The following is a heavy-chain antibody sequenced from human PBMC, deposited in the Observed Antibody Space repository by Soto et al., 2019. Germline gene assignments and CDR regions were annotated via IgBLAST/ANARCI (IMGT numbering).Heavy chain of an antibody. V-gene: IGHV3-7*03. CDR2: VNQDGTQK. Sequence: QPGGSLRLSCAGSGFTFSDYWMAWVRQPQGRGLEWVASVNQDGTQKFFVDSVKGRFTISKDNAKNSLDLQMSSLRAEDTAVYYCVRWESSDWYLGIWGQGTQVTVS. J-gene: IGHJ4*02. CDR1: GFTFSDYW. CDR3: VRWESSDWYLGI. D-gene: IGHD6-19*01.